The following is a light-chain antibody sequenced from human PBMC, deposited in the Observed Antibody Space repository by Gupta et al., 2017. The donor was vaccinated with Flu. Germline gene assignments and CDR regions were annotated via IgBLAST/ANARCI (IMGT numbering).Light chain of an antibody. Sequence: DIQRTQSPSTLSASVGDRGTITCRASRSISSWLAWYQQKPGKAPKLLIYKTSSLESGVPSRFSGSGSGTEFTLTISSLQPDDFATYYCQQYRTFGQGTKVEIK. CDR1: RSISSW. V-gene: IGKV1-5*03. J-gene: IGKJ1*01. CDR3: QQYRT. CDR2: KTS.